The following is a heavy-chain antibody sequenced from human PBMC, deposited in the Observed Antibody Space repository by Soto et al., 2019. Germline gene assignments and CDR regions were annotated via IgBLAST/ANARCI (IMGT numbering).Heavy chain of an antibody. Sequence: GGSLRLSCAASGFTFSGSAMHWVRQASGKGLEWVGRIRSKANSYATAYAASVKGRFTISRDDSKNTAYLQMNSLKTEDTAVYYCTRRLQSSGWYPFDYWGQGTLVTVSS. V-gene: IGHV3-73*01. J-gene: IGHJ4*02. CDR1: GFTFSGSA. D-gene: IGHD6-19*01. CDR3: TRRLQSSGWYPFDY. CDR2: IRSKANSYAT.